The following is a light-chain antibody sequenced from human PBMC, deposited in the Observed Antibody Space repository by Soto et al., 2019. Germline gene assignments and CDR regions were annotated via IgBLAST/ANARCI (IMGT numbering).Light chain of an antibody. Sequence: EIVLTQSPATLSLSPGERATLSCRASQRVSSYLAWYQQKPGQAPRLLIYDASNMATGIPARFSGSGSGTGFTLTISSLEPEDFAVYYCQQRSNWAWSYTFGQGTKLEIK. CDR2: DAS. CDR3: QQRSNWAWSYT. V-gene: IGKV3-11*01. CDR1: QRVSSY. J-gene: IGKJ2*01.